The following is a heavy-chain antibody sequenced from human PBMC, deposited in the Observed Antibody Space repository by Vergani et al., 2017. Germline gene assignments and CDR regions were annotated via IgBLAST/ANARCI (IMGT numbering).Heavy chain of an antibody. CDR3: ARETCSSTSCLCLGVAFDI. CDR1: GGSISSGHYY. J-gene: IGHJ3*02. V-gene: IGHV4-30-4*01. CDR2: IYYSGST. Sequence: QVQLQESGPGLVKPSQTLSLTCTVSGGSISSGHYYWSWIRRPPGKGLEWIGHIYYSGSTYYKSSLKSRVTIAVDTPNNQLPLKLSSVTAADTAVYYCARETCSSTSCLCLGVAFDIWGQGTMVTVSS. D-gene: IGHD2-2*01.